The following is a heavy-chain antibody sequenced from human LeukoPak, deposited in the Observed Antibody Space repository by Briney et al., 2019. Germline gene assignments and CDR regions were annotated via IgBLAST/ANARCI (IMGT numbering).Heavy chain of an antibody. CDR1: GFTFDDYA. Sequence: GGSLRLSCTASGFTFDDYAMHWVRQAPGRGLEWVSGISWNSGNIDYADSVKGRFTISRDNAKNSLYLQMNSLRAEDTAVYYCARDRGEYCSSTSCSWFDPWGQGTLVTVSS. D-gene: IGHD2-2*01. CDR3: ARDRGEYCSSTSCSWFDP. V-gene: IGHV3-9*01. CDR2: ISWNSGNI. J-gene: IGHJ5*02.